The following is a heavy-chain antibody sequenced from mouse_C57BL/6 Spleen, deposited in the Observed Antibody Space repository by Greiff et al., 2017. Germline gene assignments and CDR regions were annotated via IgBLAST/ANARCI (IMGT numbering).Heavy chain of an antibody. V-gene: IGHV5-9*01. CDR1: GFTFSSYT. J-gene: IGHJ2*01. CDR2: ISGGGGNN. CDR3: ARGGQEDFDY. Sequence: VMLVESGGGLVKPGGSLKLSCAASGFTFSSYTMSWVRQTPERRLARVATISGGGGNNYYPDSVKGRFTISRDTAKITLYLQRSSLRSEDTALFYCARGGQEDFDYWGQSTTLTVSS. D-gene: IGHD6-1*01.